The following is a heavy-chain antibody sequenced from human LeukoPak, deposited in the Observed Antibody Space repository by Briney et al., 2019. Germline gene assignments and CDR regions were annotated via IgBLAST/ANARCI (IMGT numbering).Heavy chain of an antibody. CDR3: ATKAYCGGDCSETPDI. Sequence: GESLKISCKGSGYSFTSYWIGWVRQMPGKGLEWMGIIYPGDSGTRYSPSFQGQVTISADKSISTAYLQWSSLKASDTAMYYCATKAYCGGDCSETPDIWGQGTMVTVSS. J-gene: IGHJ3*02. CDR1: GYSFTSYW. D-gene: IGHD2-21*02. CDR2: IYPGDSGT. V-gene: IGHV5-51*01.